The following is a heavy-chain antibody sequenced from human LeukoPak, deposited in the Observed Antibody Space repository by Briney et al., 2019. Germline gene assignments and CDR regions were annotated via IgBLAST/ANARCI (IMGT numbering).Heavy chain of an antibody. CDR2: IWYDGSNK. CDR1: GFTFSSSW. V-gene: IGHV3-33*08. J-gene: IGHJ5*02. CDR3: ARDIAAAATGFDP. D-gene: IGHD6-13*01. Sequence: GGSLRLSCAASGFTFSSSWMHWVRQAPGKGLEWVAVIWYDGSNKYYADSVKGRFTISRDNSKNTLYLQMNSLRAEDTAVYYCARDIAAAATGFDPWGQGTLVTVSS.